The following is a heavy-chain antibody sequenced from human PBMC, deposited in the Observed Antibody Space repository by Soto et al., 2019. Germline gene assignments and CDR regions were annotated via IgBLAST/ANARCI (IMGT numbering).Heavy chain of an antibody. CDR3: ARGGYCSGGSCLHPTYYYYYGMDV. CDR2: IYYSGST. V-gene: IGHV4-59*01. D-gene: IGHD2-15*01. J-gene: IGHJ6*02. CDR1: GGSISSYY. Sequence: PSETLSLTCTVSGGSISSYYWCWIRQPPGKGLEWIGYIYYSGSTNYNPSLKSRVTISVDTSKNQFSLKLSSVTAADTAVYYCARGGYCSGGSCLHPTYYYYYGMDVWGQGTTVTVSS.